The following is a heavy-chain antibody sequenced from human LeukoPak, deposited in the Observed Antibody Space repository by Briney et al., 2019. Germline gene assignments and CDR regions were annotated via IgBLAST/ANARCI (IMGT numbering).Heavy chain of an antibody. J-gene: IGHJ6*02. CDR3: ATGRDYYGSGSYRRGYYYGMDV. Sequence: SETLSLTCTVCSGSISTYYWSWIRQLAGKGLEWIGRIFSSGTTNYNPSLESRVTMSVDTSKNQFSLKLTSVTAADTAVYYCATGRDYYGSGSYRRGYYYGMDVWGQGTTVIVSS. CDR2: IFSSGTT. CDR1: SGSISTYY. D-gene: IGHD3-10*01. V-gene: IGHV4-4*07.